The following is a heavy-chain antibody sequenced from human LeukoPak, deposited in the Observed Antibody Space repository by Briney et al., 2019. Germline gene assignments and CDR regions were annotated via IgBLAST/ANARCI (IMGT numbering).Heavy chain of an antibody. CDR2: IRYDGSNK. D-gene: IGHD2/OR15-2a*01. Sequence: EGSLRLSCAASGYTFSRHGIHWVRQAPGKGLEWVAFIRYDGSNKYYADSVKGRFTISRDDSKNTLYLQMNSLRVEDTAVYYCAKGSFYCNGNSCPQYYYYMDVWGKGTTVTVSS. V-gene: IGHV3-30*02. CDR1: GYTFSRHG. CDR3: AKGSFYCNGNSCPQYYYYMDV. J-gene: IGHJ6*03.